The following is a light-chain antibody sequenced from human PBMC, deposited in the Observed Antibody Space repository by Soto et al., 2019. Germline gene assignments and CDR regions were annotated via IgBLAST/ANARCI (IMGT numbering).Light chain of an antibody. Sequence: EIVLTQSPATLSLSPGERATLSCRASQSVNSYLAWYQQKPGQAPRLLIYDASSRATGIPARFSGSGSGTDFTLTISSLEPEDFAVYYCHQRRNWLTFGGGTRVEIK. CDR3: HQRRNWLT. V-gene: IGKV3-11*01. CDR1: QSVNSY. CDR2: DAS. J-gene: IGKJ4*01.